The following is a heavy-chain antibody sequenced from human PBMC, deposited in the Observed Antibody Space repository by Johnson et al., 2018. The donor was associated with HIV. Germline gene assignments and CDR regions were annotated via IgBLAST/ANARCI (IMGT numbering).Heavy chain of an antibody. Sequence: QVQLVESGGGVVQPGRSLRLSCAASGFTFSSMHWDRQAPGKGLEWVAVISHDGSNKYYADSVKGRFTISRDNSKNTLYLQMNSLRAEDTAVYYCAKGLGRAAAGTRNAFDIWGQGTMVTVSS. D-gene: IGHD6-13*01. V-gene: IGHV3-30*18. J-gene: IGHJ3*02. CDR1: GFTFSS. CDR3: AKGLGRAAAGTRNAFDI. CDR2: ISHDGSNK.